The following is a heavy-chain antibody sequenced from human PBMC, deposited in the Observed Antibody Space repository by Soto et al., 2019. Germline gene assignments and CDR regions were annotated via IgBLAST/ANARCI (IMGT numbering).Heavy chain of an antibody. CDR2: IFQSGRT. D-gene: IGHD6-19*01. CDR1: GGTIRSPDW. Sequence: SETLSLTCCVSGGTIRSPDWWTWVRQPPGKGLEWVGEIFQSGRTNYTPSLESRVTISVDKSKNQFSLPLTSVPAADTAVYFCARGRGRYSSGWSWFDPWGQGSCVTV. CDR3: ARGRGRYSSGWSWFDP. V-gene: IGHV4-4*02. J-gene: IGHJ5*02.